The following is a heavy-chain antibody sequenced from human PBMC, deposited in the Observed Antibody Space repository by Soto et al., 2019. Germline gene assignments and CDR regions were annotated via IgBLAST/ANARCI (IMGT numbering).Heavy chain of an antibody. J-gene: IGHJ2*01. CDR3: AGPPWGNYYNWGEFDF. Sequence: QVQLVESGGGVVQPGRSLRLSCAASGFTFSSYAMHWVRQAPGKGLEWVAVISYDGSNKYYADSVKGRFTISRDNSKNTLYLQMKSLGAGDTAVYYCAGPPWGNYYNWGEFDFWGRGTLVTVSS. CDR1: GFTFSSYA. V-gene: IGHV3-30-3*01. D-gene: IGHD3-16*01. CDR2: ISYDGSNK.